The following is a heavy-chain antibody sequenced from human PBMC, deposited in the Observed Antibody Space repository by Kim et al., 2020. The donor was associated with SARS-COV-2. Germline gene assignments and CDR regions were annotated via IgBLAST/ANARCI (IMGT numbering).Heavy chain of an antibody. CDR1: GFTFSRYG. D-gene: IGHD3-9*01. CDR3: ARGLRYYDWLLYTDYYYGMDV. V-gene: IGHV3-33*05. J-gene: IGHJ6*02. CDR2: ISDDGSNK. Sequence: GGSLRLSCAAAGFTFSRYGMHWVRQAPGKGLEWVAVISDDGSNKYYADSVKGRFTISRENSKNTLYLQLNSRRAEDTAVYYCARGLRYYDWLLYTDYYYGMDVWGQGTTVPVSS.